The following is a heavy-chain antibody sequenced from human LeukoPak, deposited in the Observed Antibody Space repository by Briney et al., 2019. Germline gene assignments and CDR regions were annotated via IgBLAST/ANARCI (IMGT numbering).Heavy chain of an antibody. D-gene: IGHD3-10*02. CDR3: AELGITMIGGV. Sequence: PGGSLRLSCAASEFPFSNYGMSWVRQAPGKGLEWVSYISSSGSTIYYADSVKGRFTISRDNAKNSLYLQMNSLRAEDTAVYYCAELGITMIGGVWGKGTTVTISS. CDR2: ISSSGSTI. J-gene: IGHJ6*04. CDR1: EFPFSNYG. V-gene: IGHV3-48*04.